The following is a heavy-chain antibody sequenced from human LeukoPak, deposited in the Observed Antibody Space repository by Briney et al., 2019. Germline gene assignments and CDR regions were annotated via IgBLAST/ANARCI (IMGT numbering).Heavy chain of an antibody. D-gene: IGHD6-19*01. CDR3: ARGTWISTAYSSGWYFDY. Sequence: ASVKVSCKASGYTFTGYYMHWVRQAPGQGLEWMGWINPNSGGTNYAQKFQGRVTMTRDTSISTAYMELSRLRSDDTAVYYCARGTWISTAYSSGWYFDYWGQGTLVTVSS. CDR2: INPNSGGT. CDR1: GYTFTGYY. J-gene: IGHJ4*02. V-gene: IGHV1-2*02.